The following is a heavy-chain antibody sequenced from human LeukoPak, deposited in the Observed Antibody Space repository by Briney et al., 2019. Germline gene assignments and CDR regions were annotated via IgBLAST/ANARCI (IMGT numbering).Heavy chain of an antibody. CDR1: GGSISSYY. D-gene: IGHD4-17*01. J-gene: IGHJ2*01. V-gene: IGHV4-59*08. Sequence: PSETLSLTCTVSGGSISSYYWSWIRQPPGKGLEWIGYIYYNGSTNYNPSLKSRVTISVDTSKNQFSLKLSSVTAADTAVYYCARPRYGDYGDFWYFDLWGRGTLVTVSS. CDR2: IYYNGST. CDR3: ARPRYGDYGDFWYFDL.